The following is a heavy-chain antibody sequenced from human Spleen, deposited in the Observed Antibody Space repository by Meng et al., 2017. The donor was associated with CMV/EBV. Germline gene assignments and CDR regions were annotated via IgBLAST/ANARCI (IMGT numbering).Heavy chain of an antibody. CDR2: INWNGDSR. V-gene: IGHV3-20*04. CDR1: GYTFTSDG. Sequence: SCKASGYTFTSDGISWLRQAPGQGLEWVSGINWNGDSRGYADSVKGRFTISRDKAKNSLYLQMNSLRAEDTALYYCARDGTFDWNYEDYWGQGTLVTVSS. J-gene: IGHJ4*02. CDR3: ARDGTFDWNYEDY. D-gene: IGHD3-9*01.